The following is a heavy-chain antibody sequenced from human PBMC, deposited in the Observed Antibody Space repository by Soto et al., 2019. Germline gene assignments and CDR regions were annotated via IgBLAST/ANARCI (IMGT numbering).Heavy chain of an antibody. V-gene: IGHV4-31*03. CDR2: IYYSGST. Sequence: QVQLQESGPGLVKPSQTLSLTCTVSGGSISSGGYYWRWIRQPPGKGLERIGYIYYSGSTYYNQSLKSRVTITVDTSKNQFTLKLSSVTAADTAVYYCEREGRRACRAMVTGLDYWGQGTLVTVS. D-gene: IGHD5-18*01. CDR1: GGSISSGGYY. J-gene: IGHJ4*02. CDR3: EREGRRACRAMVTGLDY.